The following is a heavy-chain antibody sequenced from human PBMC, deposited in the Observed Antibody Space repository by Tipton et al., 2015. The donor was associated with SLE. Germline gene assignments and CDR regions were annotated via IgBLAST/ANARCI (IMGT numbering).Heavy chain of an antibody. V-gene: IGHV4-59*05. Sequence: LRLSCTVSGGSISSHFLSWIRQPPGKGLEWIGSIYYSGSTYYNPSLKSRVTISVDTSKNQFSLKLSSVTAADTAVYYCALMVRGAFDYWGQGTLVTVSS. CDR1: GGSISSHF. CDR3: ALMVRGAFDY. J-gene: IGHJ4*02. D-gene: IGHD3-10*01. CDR2: IYYSGST.